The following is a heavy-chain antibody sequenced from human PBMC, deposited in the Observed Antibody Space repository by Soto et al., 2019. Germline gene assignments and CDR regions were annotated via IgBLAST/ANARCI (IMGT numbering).Heavy chain of an antibody. V-gene: IGHV3-23*01. CDR3: AKDRSASPYYGSGSYDY. CDR2: ISGSGGST. CDR1: GFTFSSYA. D-gene: IGHD3-10*01. Sequence: GGSLRLSCAASGFTFSSYAMSWVRQAPGKGLEWVSAISGSGGSTYYADSVKGRFTISRDNSKNTLYLQMNSLRAEDTAVYYCAKDRSASPYYGSGSYDYWGQGTLVTVSS. J-gene: IGHJ4*02.